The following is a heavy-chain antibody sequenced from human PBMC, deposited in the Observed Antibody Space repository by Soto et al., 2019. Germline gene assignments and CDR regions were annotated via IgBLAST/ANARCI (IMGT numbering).Heavy chain of an antibody. J-gene: IGHJ3*02. CDR1: GYTFTSYG. CDR2: ISTYNGNT. Sequence: GTSVKVTCKASGYTFTSYGISWVRQAPGQGLEWMGWISTYNGNTNFAQKLQGRVTMTTDTSTSTAYMELRSLRSDDTAVYYCARDFNDFWSASQWGAFDIWGQGTMVTVSS. D-gene: IGHD3-3*01. CDR3: ARDFNDFWSASQWGAFDI. V-gene: IGHV1-18*04.